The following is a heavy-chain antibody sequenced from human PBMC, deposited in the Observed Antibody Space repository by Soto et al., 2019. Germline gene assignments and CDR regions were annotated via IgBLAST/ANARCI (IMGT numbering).Heavy chain of an antibody. CDR2: ISSSSSTI. CDR1: GFTFSSYS. CDR3: ARDQRDYIVVVVAANDY. V-gene: IGHV3-48*01. Sequence: PGGSLILSCAASGFTFSSYSMNWVRQAPGKGLEWVSYISSSSSTIYYADSVKGRFTISRDNAKNSLYLQMNSLRAEDTAVYYCARDQRDYIVVVVAANDYWGQGTLVTVSS. J-gene: IGHJ4*02. D-gene: IGHD2-15*01.